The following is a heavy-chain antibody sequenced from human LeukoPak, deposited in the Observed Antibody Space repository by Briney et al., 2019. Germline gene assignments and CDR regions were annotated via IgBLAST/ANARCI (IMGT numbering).Heavy chain of an antibody. CDR1: GGSISSGSYY. D-gene: IGHD3-10*01. V-gene: IGHV4-61*09. CDR2: IYHSGSA. Sequence: SETLSLTCTVSGGSISSGSYYWSWIRQPAGKGLEWIGNIYHSGSAYYDPSLKSRVTISVDTSKNQFSLKLSSVTAGDTAMYYCARRRGGHYFDYWGQGTLVTVSS. CDR3: ARRRGGHYFDY. J-gene: IGHJ4*02.